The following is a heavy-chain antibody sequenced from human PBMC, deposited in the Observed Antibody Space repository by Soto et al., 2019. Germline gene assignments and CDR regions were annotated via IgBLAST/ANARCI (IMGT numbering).Heavy chain of an antibody. CDR2: ISGSGGST. CDR3: AKEKGYCSGGSCYSRVFDP. J-gene: IGHJ5*02. V-gene: IGHV3-23*01. Sequence: GGSLRLSCAASGFTFSSYAMSWVRQAPGKGLEWVSAISGSGGSTYYADSVKGRFTISRDNSKNTLYLQMNSLRAEDTAVYYCAKEKGYCSGGSCYSRVFDPWGQGTLVTVSS. CDR1: GFTFSSYA. D-gene: IGHD2-15*01.